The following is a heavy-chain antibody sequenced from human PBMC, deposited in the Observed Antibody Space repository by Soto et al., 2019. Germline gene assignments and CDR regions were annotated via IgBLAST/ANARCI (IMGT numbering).Heavy chain of an antibody. J-gene: IGHJ3*02. CDR2: INAGNGNT. Sequence: GASVKVSCKASGYTFTSYAMHWVRQAPGQRLEWMGWINAGNGNTKYSQKFQGRVTITRDTSASTAYMELSSLRSEDTAVYYCASLGGWYNWNSGAFDIWGQGTMVTVS. V-gene: IGHV1-3*01. CDR3: ASLGGWYNWNSGAFDI. D-gene: IGHD1-7*01. CDR1: GYTFTSYA.